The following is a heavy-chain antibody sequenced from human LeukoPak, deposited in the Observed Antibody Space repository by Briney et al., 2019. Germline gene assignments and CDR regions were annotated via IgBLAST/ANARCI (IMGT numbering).Heavy chain of an antibody. CDR1: GFTFSSYS. CDR2: ISSSSSYI. CDR3: ARDGDYDSSHFDY. D-gene: IGHD3-22*01. V-gene: IGHV3-21*01. J-gene: IGHJ4*02. Sequence: PGGSLRLSCAASGFTFSSYSMNWVRQAPGKGLEWVSSISSSSSYIYYADSVKGRFTISRDNAKSSLYLQMNSLRAEDTAVYYCARDGDYDSSHFDYWGQRTLVTVSS.